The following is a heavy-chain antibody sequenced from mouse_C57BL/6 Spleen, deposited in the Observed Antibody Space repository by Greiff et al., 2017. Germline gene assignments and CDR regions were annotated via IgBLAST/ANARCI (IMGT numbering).Heavy chain of an antibody. D-gene: IGHD2-2*01. CDR1: GYSFTGYY. CDR2: INPSTGGT. CDR3: ARRDGYDGALFAY. Sequence: VQLQQSGPELVKPGASVKISCKASGYSFTGYYMNWVKQSPEKSFEWIGEINPSTGGTTYNQKFKAKATLTVDKSSSTAYMQLKSLTSEDSAVYYCARRDGYDGALFAYWGQGTLVTVSA. V-gene: IGHV1-42*01. J-gene: IGHJ3*01.